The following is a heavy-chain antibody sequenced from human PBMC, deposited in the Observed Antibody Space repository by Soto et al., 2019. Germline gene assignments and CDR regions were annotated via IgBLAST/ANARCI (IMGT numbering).Heavy chain of an antibody. V-gene: IGHV4-59*01. CDR3: ARDLWGYCGTDCYPLDV. CDR1: GGTISRYY. CDR2: MYNTGST. J-gene: IGHJ6*02. Sequence: QVQLQESGPGLVKPSETLSLTCTVSGGTISRYYWSWIRQPPGKGLEWIGYMYNTGSTVYNPSFRSRGTISVDKSKNQCSLKLNSVTAADTAVYYGARDLWGYCGTDCYPLDVWGQGTTVTVSS. D-gene: IGHD2-21*02.